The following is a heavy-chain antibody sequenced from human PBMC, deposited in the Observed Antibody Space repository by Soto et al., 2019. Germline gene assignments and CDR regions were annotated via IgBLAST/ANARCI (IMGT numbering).Heavy chain of an antibody. V-gene: IGHV1-69*01. CDR1: GGTFSSYA. J-gene: IGHJ6*02. CDR3: ATRDRITMVRGVITNYYYYGMDV. CDR2: IIPIFGTA. D-gene: IGHD3-10*01. Sequence: QVQLVQSGAEVKKPGSSVKVSCKASGGTFSSYAISWVRQAPGQGLEWIGGIIPIFGTATYAQKFQGRVTSTADESTSTANMELSSLRSEDTAVYYCATRDRITMVRGVITNYYYYGMDVWGQGTTVTVSS.